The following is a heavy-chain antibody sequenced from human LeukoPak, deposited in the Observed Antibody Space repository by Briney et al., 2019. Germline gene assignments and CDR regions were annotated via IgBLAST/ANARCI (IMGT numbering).Heavy chain of an antibody. D-gene: IGHD3-16*01. J-gene: IGHJ4*02. V-gene: IGHV3-7*01. CDR3: ARAPAFGTVDY. Sequence: GGSLRLSCAASGFTFSSDWMSWVRQAPGKGLEWVANIKPDGSEKYPVDSVKGRFTVTRDNARNTLYLQMSRLRDDDSAVYYCARAPAFGTVDYWGQGTLVTVSS. CDR2: IKPDGSEK. CDR1: GFTFSSDW.